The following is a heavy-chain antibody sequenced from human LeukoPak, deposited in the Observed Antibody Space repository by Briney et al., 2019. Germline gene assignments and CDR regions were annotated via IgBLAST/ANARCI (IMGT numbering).Heavy chain of an antibody. D-gene: IGHD3-9*01. Sequence: GGSLRLSCAASGFTFSSYAMSWVRQAPGKGLEWVSAISGSGGSTYYADSVKGRFTISRDNSKNTLYLQMNSLRAEDTAVYYCAKDHRYFDWLPLFDYWGQGTLVTVSS. V-gene: IGHV3-23*01. CDR1: GFTFSSYA. CDR3: AKDHRYFDWLPLFDY. CDR2: ISGSGGST. J-gene: IGHJ4*02.